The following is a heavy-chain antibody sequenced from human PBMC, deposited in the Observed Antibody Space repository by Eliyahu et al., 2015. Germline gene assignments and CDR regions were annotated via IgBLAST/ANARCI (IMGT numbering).Heavy chain of an antibody. Sequence: QLQLHESGPGLVKPSETLSLTCTXSGGSVSSGSYYXAWXRQPPGKGLEWIGSTHYSGRTYYKPSLKSRVTISLDTSNNQVSLTLNSVTAADTAVYYCGRELGGGGDWGQGTLVTVSS. CDR2: THYSGRT. D-gene: IGHD3-16*01. CDR1: GGSVSSGSYY. V-gene: IGHV4-39*07. CDR3: GRELGGGGD. J-gene: IGHJ4*02.